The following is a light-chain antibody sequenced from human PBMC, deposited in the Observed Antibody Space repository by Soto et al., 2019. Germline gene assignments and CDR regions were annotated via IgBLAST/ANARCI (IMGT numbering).Light chain of an antibody. CDR1: SSDVGGYNY. V-gene: IGLV2-8*01. Sequence: QSALTQPPSASGSPGQSVTISCTGTSSDVGGYNYVSWYQQHPGKAPKLMISEVNKRPSGVPDRFSGSKSGNTASLTVSGLQAEDEADYYCSSYTSSSTLENVFGTGTKLTVL. J-gene: IGLJ1*01. CDR2: EVN. CDR3: SSYTSSSTLENV.